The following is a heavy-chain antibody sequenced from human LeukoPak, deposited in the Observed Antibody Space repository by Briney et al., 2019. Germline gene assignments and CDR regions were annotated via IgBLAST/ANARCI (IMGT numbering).Heavy chain of an antibody. CDR2: IKPDGREK. CDR1: GLTFRSYW. J-gene: IGHJ3*02. D-gene: IGHD1-26*01. CDR3: ASGGGATRSGYAFDM. V-gene: IGHV3-7*01. Sequence: GGSLRLACTASGLTFRSYWMTWVRQAPGKGLEWVANIKPDGREKYYVDSVKGRFTISRDNAKNSLYMQMNSLRAEDTAVYYCASGGGATRSGYAFDMWGQGTMVTVSS.